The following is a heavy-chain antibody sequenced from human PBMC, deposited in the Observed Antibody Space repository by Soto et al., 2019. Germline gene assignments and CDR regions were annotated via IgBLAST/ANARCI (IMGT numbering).Heavy chain of an antibody. V-gene: IGHV3-11*01. D-gene: IGHD6-13*01. CDR1: GFTFSDYY. CDR2: ISSSGSTI. Sequence: QVQLVESGGGLVKPGGSLRLSCAASGFTFSDYYMSWIRQAPGKGLEWVSYISSSGSTIYYADSVKGRFTISRDNAKNSPKLKRNSPGAEDTAVNYSARKLKGSWYSGNYYDGRDVWGQGTTVTVSS. J-gene: IGHJ6*02. CDR3: ARKLKGSWYSGNYYDGRDV.